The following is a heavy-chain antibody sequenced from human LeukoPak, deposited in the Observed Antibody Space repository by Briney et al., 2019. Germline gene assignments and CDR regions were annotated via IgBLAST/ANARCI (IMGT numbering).Heavy chain of an antibody. CDR2: ISAYNGNT. D-gene: IGHD5-12*01. J-gene: IGHJ5*02. V-gene: IGHV1-18*01. CDR3: ARNSGYDSNWFDP. CDR1: GYTFTSYG. Sequence: ASVKVSCKASGYTFTSYGISWVRQAPGQGLEWMGWISAYNGNTNYAQKLQGRVTMTTDTSTSTAYLELRRMRSDDTAVYYCARNSGYDSNWFDPWGQGPLVTASS.